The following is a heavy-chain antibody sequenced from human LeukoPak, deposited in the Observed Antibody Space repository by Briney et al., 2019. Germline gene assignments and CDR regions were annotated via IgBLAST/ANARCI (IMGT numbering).Heavy chain of an antibody. CDR1: GDSTNTYF. V-gene: IGHV4-59*12. CDR3: ARVGTAATPIDY. D-gene: IGHD2-2*01. J-gene: IGHJ4*02. CDR2: IYYTGTT. Sequence: PSETLSLTCTISGDSTNTYFWSWIRQPPGKGLEWIGYIYYTGTTNYNPSLKSRVTISVDTSKNQFSLKLSSVTAADTAVYYCARVGTAATPIDYWGQGTLVTVSS.